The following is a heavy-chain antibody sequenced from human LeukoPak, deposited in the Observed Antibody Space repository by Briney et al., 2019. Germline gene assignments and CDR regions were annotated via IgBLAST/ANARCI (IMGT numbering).Heavy chain of an antibody. D-gene: IGHD3-10*01. V-gene: IGHV4-39*01. J-gene: IGHJ4*02. Sequence: SETLSLTCTVSGGSISSSSYYWGWIRQPPGKGLEWIGSIYDSGSTYYNSSLKSRVTISADTSKNQFSLKLSSVTTTDTAVYYCARSPTIRGASWGQGILVTVSS. CDR1: GGSISSSSYY. CDR2: IYDSGST. CDR3: ARSPTIRGAS.